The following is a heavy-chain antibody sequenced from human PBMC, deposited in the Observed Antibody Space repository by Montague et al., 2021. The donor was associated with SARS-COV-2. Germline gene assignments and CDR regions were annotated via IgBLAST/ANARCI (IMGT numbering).Heavy chain of an antibody. CDR2: TYYRSKWYN. D-gene: IGHD1-26*01. V-gene: IGHV6-1*01. CDR3: ARTSASSDY. CDR1: GDSVSRNSAA. J-gene: IGHJ4*02. Sequence: CAISGDSVSRNSAAWNWNRQTPSSGLEWLGRTYYRSKWYNDYAVSVKSRITINTDTSKNQISLQLNSVTPEDTAVYYCARTSASSDYWGQGTLVTVSS.